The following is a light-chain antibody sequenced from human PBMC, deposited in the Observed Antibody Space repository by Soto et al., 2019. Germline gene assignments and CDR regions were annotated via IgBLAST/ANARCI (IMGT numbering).Light chain of an antibody. J-gene: IGKJ5*01. V-gene: IGKV3-11*01. Sequence: EIVLTQSPATLSLSPWGRATLSCRASQSVSSYLSWYQQKPGQAPRLLIYYASNRATGIPARFSGSGSGTDFTLTISSLEPEDFAVYYCQQRSNWQGTFGQGTRLEIK. CDR2: YAS. CDR1: QSVSSY. CDR3: QQRSNWQGT.